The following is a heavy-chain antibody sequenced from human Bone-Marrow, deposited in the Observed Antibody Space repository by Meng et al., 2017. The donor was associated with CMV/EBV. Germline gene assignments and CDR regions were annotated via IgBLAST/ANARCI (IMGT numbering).Heavy chain of an antibody. CDR3: ARVRGYCSSTSCYTWYYYYSMDV. D-gene: IGHD2-2*02. J-gene: IGHJ6*02. CDR2: IYYSGST. CDR1: GGSISSSSYY. V-gene: IGHV4-39*07. Sequence: SETLSLTCTVSGGSISSSSYYWGWIRQPPGKGLEWIGSIYYSGSTYYNPSLKSRVTISVDTSKNQFSLKLSSVTAADTAVYYCARVRGYCSSTSCYTWYYYYSMDVWGQGTTVTVSS.